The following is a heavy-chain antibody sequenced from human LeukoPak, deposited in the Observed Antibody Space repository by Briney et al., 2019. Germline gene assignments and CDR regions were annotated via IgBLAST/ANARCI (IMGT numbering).Heavy chain of an antibody. CDR1: GFTFSASA. D-gene: IGHD3-10*01. CDR3: IRHVFGQLWPFDY. CDR2: IRSKPNNYAT. Sequence: PGGSLRLSCSASGFTFSASAIHWVRQASGKGLEWVGHIRSKPNNYATAYAASVKGRFTISRDESKKTAYLQMNSLKTEDTAVYYCIRHVFGQLWPFDYWGQGTLVAVSS. J-gene: IGHJ4*02. V-gene: IGHV3-73*01.